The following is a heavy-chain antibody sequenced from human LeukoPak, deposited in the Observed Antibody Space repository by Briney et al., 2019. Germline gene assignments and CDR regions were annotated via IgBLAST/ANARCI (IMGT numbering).Heavy chain of an antibody. V-gene: IGHV1-8*01. Sequence: ASVKVSCKASGYTFISYDINWVRQATGQGLGWMGWMNPNSGNTGYAQKFQGRVTMTRNTSISTAYMELSSLRSEDTAVYYCARGTFYDSGGYYYVVDYWGQGTLVSVSS. CDR1: GYTFISYD. J-gene: IGHJ4*02. D-gene: IGHD3-22*01. CDR3: ARGTFYDSGGYYYVVDY. CDR2: MNPNSGNT.